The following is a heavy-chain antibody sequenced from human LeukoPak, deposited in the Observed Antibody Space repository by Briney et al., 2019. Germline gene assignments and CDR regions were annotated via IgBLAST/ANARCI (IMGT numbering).Heavy chain of an antibody. D-gene: IGHD3-22*01. CDR1: GFTFSSYG. CDR2: ISYDGSNK. Sequence: PGGSLRLSCAASGFTFSSYGMHWVRQAPGKGLEWVAVISYDGSNKYYADSVKGRFTISRDNSKNTLYLQMNSLRAEDTAVYYRRVVITDFDYWGQGTLVTVFS. J-gene: IGHJ4*02. V-gene: IGHV3-33*01. CDR3: RVVITDFDY.